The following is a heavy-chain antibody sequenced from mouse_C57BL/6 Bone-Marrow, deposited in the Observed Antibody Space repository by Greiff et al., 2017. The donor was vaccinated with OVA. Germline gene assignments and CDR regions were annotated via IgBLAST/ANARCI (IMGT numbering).Heavy chain of an antibody. CDR1: GFTFSSYA. Sequence: EVQGVESGGGLVKPGGSLKLSCAASGFTFSSYAMSWVRQTPEKRLEWVATISDGGSYTYYPDNVKGRFTISRDNAKNNLYLQMSHLKSEDTAMYYCARDSPVFRSYAMDYWGQGTSVTVSS. CDR2: ISDGGSYT. J-gene: IGHJ4*01. V-gene: IGHV5-4*01. CDR3: ARDSPVFRSYAMDY.